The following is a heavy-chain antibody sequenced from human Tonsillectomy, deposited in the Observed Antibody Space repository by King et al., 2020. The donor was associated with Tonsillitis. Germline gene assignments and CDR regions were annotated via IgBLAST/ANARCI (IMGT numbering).Heavy chain of an antibody. V-gene: IGHV5-51*01. CDR1: GYTFSTYW. J-gene: IGHJ3*02. Sequence: VQLVESGAEMKKPGESLKISCKGSGYTFSTYWIGWVRQMPGKGLEWMGIFYPGDSDTRYNPSVRGHVTISTDNSINTAYLQWSSLKASDTAIYYCATLRRVAAISSDAFDIWGQGTMVTVSS. D-gene: IGHD5-18*01. CDR3: ATLRRVAAISSDAFDI. CDR2: FYPGDSDT.